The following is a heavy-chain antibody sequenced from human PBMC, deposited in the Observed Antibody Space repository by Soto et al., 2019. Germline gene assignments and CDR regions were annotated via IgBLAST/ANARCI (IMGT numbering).Heavy chain of an antibody. D-gene: IGHD3-10*01. V-gene: IGHV4-61*01. Sequence: PSETLSLTCTVSGGSVSSGNYYWSWIRQPPGKGLEWIGYFYYTGSINYNPSLKSRVTIFIDTSKNQFSLRLSSVTAADTAVYYCARGEIRRRTSYGSGSYFWFDPWGQGTLVTVSS. CDR2: FYYTGSI. CDR3: ARGEIRRRTSYGSGSYFWFDP. J-gene: IGHJ5*01. CDR1: GGSVSSGNYY.